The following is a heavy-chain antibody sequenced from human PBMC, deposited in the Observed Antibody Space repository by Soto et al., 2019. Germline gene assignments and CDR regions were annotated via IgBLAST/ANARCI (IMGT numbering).Heavy chain of an antibody. CDR1: GVSISGYY. V-gene: IGHV4-59*01. J-gene: IGHJ4*02. CDR3: AKIRLSRGDFPYSFAY. D-gene: IGHD3-3*01. Sequence: SETLSLTCSVFGVSISGYYWSWIRQPPGKGLEWIGYIYYSGSTNYNPSLKSRVTISVDTSKNKFSLKMRSVTAADTAIFYCAKIRLSRGDFPYSFAYWAQRAPVPVSS. CDR2: IYYSGST.